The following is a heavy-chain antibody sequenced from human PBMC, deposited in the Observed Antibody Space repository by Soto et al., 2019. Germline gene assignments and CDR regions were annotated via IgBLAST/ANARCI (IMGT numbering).Heavy chain of an antibody. V-gene: IGHV3-23*01. Sequence: GGSLRLSCAASGFTFSSYAMSWVRQAPGKGLEWVSAISGSGGSTYYADSVKGRFTISRDNSKNTLYLQMNSLRAEDTAVYYCAKVAASMFRGVITTTYYYYGMDVWGQGTTVTVS. CDR3: AKVAASMFRGVITTTYYYYGMDV. CDR1: GFTFSSYA. D-gene: IGHD3-10*01. CDR2: ISGSGGST. J-gene: IGHJ6*02.